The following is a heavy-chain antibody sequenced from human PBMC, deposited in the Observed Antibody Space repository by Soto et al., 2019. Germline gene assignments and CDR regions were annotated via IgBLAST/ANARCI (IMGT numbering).Heavy chain of an antibody. CDR3: GRAAQYYAASGSAA. V-gene: IGHV1-18*01. CDR2: ISVYNGNT. Sequence: QVKLVQSGTEVKKPGASIKVSCKASGYSFATSGMTWVRQAPGQGLEWMGWISVYNGNTNNDQSLKDRATRTTNTSQNTAYLEWRNLRHDDTAVYYCGRAAQYYAASGSAAWGQGTLVTVSS. D-gene: IGHD3-22*01. CDR1: GYSFATSG. J-gene: IGHJ5*02.